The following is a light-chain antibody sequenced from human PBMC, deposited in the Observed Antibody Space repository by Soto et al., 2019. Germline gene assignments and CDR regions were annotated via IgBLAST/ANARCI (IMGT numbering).Light chain of an antibody. J-gene: IGKJ2*01. CDR2: LGS. CDR3: IQTLQAPYS. Sequence: DIVMTQSPLSLPVTPGEPASISCRSSQSLRHHNGYYYLDWYLQKPGQSPQVLIYLGSNRASGVPGRVSGSGSGTVFTLKISRVEAEDVGVYYCIQTLQAPYSFGQGTKLEIK. CDR1: QSLRHHNGYYY. V-gene: IGKV2-28*01.